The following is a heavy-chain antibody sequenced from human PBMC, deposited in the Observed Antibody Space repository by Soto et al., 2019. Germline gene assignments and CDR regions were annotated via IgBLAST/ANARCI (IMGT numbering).Heavy chain of an antibody. D-gene: IGHD4-17*01. Sequence: QVQLQESGPGLVKPSQTLSLTCTVSGGSISSSDYYWIWIRQPPGKGLEWIGYIYYSEGTYYNPSLKRRVTISLDTSKNQFSLTLSSVTAADTAVYYCAREMMTTSLLNSWGQGILVTVSS. CDR3: AREMMTTSLLNS. CDR2: IYYSEGT. CDR1: GGSISSSDYY. J-gene: IGHJ4*02. V-gene: IGHV4-30-4*01.